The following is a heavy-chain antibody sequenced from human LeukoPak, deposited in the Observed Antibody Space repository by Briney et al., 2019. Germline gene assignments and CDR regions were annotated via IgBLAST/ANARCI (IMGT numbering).Heavy chain of an antibody. CDR1: GFTFSNYW. CDR3: ARGNSGFDY. Sequence: PGGSLRLSCAASGFTFSNYWIHWVRQAPGKGRVCVSRINSDGSSTTYADSVKGRFTISRDNAKTTLYLQMTSLRVDDTAVYYCARGNSGFDYWGQGTLVTVSS. V-gene: IGHV3-74*01. D-gene: IGHD1-1*01. CDR2: INSDGSST. J-gene: IGHJ4*02.